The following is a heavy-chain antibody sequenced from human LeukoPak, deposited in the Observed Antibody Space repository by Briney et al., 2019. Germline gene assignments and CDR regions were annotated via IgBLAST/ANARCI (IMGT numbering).Heavy chain of an antibody. D-gene: IGHD2-21*01. V-gene: IGHV3-48*01. CDR2: IRSGSRTI. CDR1: GFTFSTYS. J-gene: IGHJ4*02. Sequence: GGSLRLSCVGSGFTFSTYSMNWVRQAPGKGLEWISYIRSGSRTIYYADSVKGRFTISRDNVNNMLYLHMNSLRAEDTAVYYCASFGISWRSSYWGQGTLVTVSS. CDR3: ASFGISWRSSY.